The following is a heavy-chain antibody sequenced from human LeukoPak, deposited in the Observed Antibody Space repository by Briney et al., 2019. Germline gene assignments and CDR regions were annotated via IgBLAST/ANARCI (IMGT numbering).Heavy chain of an antibody. CDR2: ITGGGGTT. Sequence: GGSLRLSCEAPGLTFSTNAMSWVRRTPGKGLKWVSAITGGGGTTYYADSVKGRFTISRDNSKNTLYLQMNSLRAEDTAVYYCAKDPPILRWSFDYWGQGTLVTVSS. CDR3: AKDPPILRWSFDY. V-gene: IGHV3-23*01. CDR1: GLTFSTNA. J-gene: IGHJ4*02. D-gene: IGHD4-23*01.